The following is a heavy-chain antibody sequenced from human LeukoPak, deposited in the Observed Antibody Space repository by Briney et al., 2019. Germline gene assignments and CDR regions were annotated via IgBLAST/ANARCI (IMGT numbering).Heavy chain of an antibody. V-gene: IGHV1-46*01. J-gene: IGHJ4*02. CDR3: AREPYVGGCRFDY. Sequence: APVKVSCRASGYTFTSDLMHWFRQAPGRGPEWLGLIAPTNGDTTYAPKFQGRLTMTGDTSTSTVYMELSTLGSEDTALYYCAREPYVGGCRFDYWGQGTLVTVSS. D-gene: IGHD3-10*02. CDR1: GYTFTSDL. CDR2: IAPTNGDT.